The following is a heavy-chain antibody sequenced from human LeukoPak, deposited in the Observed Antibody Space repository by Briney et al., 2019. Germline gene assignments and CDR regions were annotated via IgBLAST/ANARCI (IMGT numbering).Heavy chain of an antibody. CDR1: GGSVSSYY. Sequence: SETLSLTCTVSGGSVSSYYWSWIRQPPGKGLEWIGYVYYSGSTYYNPSLKSRVTISVDTSKNQFSLKLNSVTAADAAVYYCAKYSDFWSGYYYMDVWGKGTTVTVSS. D-gene: IGHD3-3*01. CDR3: AKYSDFWSGYYYMDV. J-gene: IGHJ6*03. V-gene: IGHV4-59*02. CDR2: VYYSGST.